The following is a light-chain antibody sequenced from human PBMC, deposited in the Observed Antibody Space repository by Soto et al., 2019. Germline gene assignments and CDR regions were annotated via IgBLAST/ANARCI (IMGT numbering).Light chain of an antibody. CDR1: NSDVGGYNL. CDR3: CSYAGSSTLV. Sequence: QSALTQPASVSGSPGQSITISCTGTNSDVGGYNLVSWYQQHPGKAPKFIIYEGSKRPSGVSNRFSGSRSGNTASLTISGLQAEDEADYYCCSYAGSSTLVFGGGTKLTVL. V-gene: IGLV2-23*01. CDR2: EGS. J-gene: IGLJ2*01.